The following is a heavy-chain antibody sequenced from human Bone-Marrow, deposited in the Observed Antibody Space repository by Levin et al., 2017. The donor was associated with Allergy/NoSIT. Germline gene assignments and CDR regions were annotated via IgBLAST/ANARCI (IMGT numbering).Heavy chain of an antibody. CDR3: ARSGITGTDRFYFDS. V-gene: IGHV3-72*01. J-gene: IGHJ4*02. CDR1: GFTFSDHY. D-gene: IGHD1-20*01. CDR2: TRNKANSYTT. Sequence: TGGSLRLSCAASGFTFSDHYMDWVRQAPGKGLEWIGRTRNKANSYTTEYAASVKGRFTISRDNSKNSLYLQMNSLKTEDTAVYYCARSGITGTDRFYFDSWGQGTLVTVSS.